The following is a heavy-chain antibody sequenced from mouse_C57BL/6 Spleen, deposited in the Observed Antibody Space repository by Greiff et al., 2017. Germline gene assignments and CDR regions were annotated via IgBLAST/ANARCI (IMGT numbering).Heavy chain of an antibody. CDR1: GYAFSSSW. CDR2: IYPGDGDT. CDR3: ARGDSNYVFWFAY. V-gene: IGHV1-82*01. J-gene: IGHJ3*01. Sequence: QVQLKESGPELVKPGASVKISCKASGYAFSSSWMNWVKQRPGKGLEWIGRIYPGDGDTNYNGKFKGKATLTADKSSSTAYMQLSSLTSEDSAVYFCARGDSNYVFWFAYWGQGTLVTVSA. D-gene: IGHD2-5*01.